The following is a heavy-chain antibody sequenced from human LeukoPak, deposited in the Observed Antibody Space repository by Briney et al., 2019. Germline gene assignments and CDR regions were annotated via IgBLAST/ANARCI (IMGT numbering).Heavy chain of an antibody. Sequence: SETLSLTCTVSGGSISSYYWSWIRQPPGKGLEWIGYIYYSGSTNYNPSLKSRVTISVDTSKNQFSLKLSSVTAADTAVYYCARVAGTGYSSSWPTFDYWGQGTLVTVSS. J-gene: IGHJ4*02. V-gene: IGHV4-59*01. CDR3: ARVAGTGYSSSWPTFDY. D-gene: IGHD6-13*01. CDR1: GGSISSYY. CDR2: IYYSGST.